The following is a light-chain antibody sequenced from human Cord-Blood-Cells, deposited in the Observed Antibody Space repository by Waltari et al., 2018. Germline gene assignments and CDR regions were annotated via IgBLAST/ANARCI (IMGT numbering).Light chain of an antibody. Sequence: ELVFTPSPGTLPLSPGERATLSCRASQSVSSSYIAWYQQKPGQAPRLLIYGASRTATRIPDRVSGGGSVTDFTLTISTLGPEEFAVYYCQQYSSSPRTFGQGTKVEIK. J-gene: IGKJ1*01. CDR3: QQYSSSPRT. V-gene: IGKV3-20*01. CDR1: QSVSSSY. CDR2: GAS.